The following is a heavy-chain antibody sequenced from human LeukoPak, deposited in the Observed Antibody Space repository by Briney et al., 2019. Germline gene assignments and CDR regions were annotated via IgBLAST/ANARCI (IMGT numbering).Heavy chain of an antibody. J-gene: IGHJ4*02. Sequence: GRSLRLSCAASGFTFDDYAMHWVRQAPGKGLEWVSGISWSSGSIGYADSVKGRFTISRDNAKNSLYLQMNSLRAEDTALYYCARDEQLVRGVFDYWGQGTLVTVSS. CDR2: ISWSSGSI. D-gene: IGHD6-13*01. CDR1: GFTFDDYA. CDR3: ARDEQLVRGVFDY. V-gene: IGHV3-9*01.